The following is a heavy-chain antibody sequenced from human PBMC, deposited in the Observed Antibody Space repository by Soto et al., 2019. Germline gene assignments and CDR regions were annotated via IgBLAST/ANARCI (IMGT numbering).Heavy chain of an antibody. V-gene: IGHV4-59*11. CDR2: IYYNGNT. CDR3: ARGGWSVDS. D-gene: IGHD6-19*01. Sequence: PSETPALTCTVSGGYISSLYWSWIRQPPGKGLEWVGYIYYNGNTDYNPFLKSRVTLSVDTSKNQFSLKLTSVTAADTAVYCCARGGWSVDSWGRGILVTVSS. J-gene: IGHJ5*01. CDR1: GGYISSLY.